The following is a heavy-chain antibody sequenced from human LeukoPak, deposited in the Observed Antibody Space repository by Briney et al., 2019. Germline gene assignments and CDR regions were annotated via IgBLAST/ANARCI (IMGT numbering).Heavy chain of an antibody. D-gene: IGHD2-15*01. CDR1: GFTFSSYA. V-gene: IGHV3-23*01. CDR2: ISGSGGST. Sequence: GGSLRLSCAASGFTFSSYAMSWVRQAPGKGLEWVSAISGSGGSTYYADSVKGRFTISRDNSTSTVYLQMRSLRAEDTAVYYCAKARGWVVASHIWAQGTMVTVSS. CDR3: AKARGWVVASHI. J-gene: IGHJ3*02.